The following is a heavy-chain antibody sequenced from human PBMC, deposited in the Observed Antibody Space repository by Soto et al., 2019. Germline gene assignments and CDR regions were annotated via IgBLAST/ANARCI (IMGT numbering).Heavy chain of an antibody. Sequence: GGSLRLSCAASGFTFSSYAMSWVRQAPGKGLEWVGRIKSKTDGGTTDYAAPVKGRFTISRDDSKNTLYLQMNSLKTEDTAVYYCTTDPWGSNAFDIWGQGTMVTVSS. CDR3: TTDPWGSNAFDI. CDR2: IKSKTDGGTT. CDR1: GFTFSSYA. V-gene: IGHV3-15*01. D-gene: IGHD7-27*01. J-gene: IGHJ3*02.